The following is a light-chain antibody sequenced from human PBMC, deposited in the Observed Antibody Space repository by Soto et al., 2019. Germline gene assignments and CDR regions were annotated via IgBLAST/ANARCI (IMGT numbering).Light chain of an antibody. Sequence: PVERATLSCRASQSVDNSHVAWYQQRRGLPPRLLIYGASTRATDIPDRFSGSGSGTDFTLTISRLEPEDFALYHCQQYGSSPWTFGQGTKVDIK. CDR3: QQYGSSPWT. CDR1: QSVDNSH. CDR2: GAS. J-gene: IGKJ1*01. V-gene: IGKV3-20*01.